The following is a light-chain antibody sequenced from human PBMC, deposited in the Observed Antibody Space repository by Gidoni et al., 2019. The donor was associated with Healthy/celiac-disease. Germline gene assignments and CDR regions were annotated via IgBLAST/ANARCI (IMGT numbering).Light chain of an antibody. CDR3: QQSYSTPPT. V-gene: IGKV1-39*01. CDR1: QSISSY. Sequence: IQMTQSPSSLSASVGDRVTITCRASQSISSYLNWYQQKPGKSPKLLIYAASSLQSGVPSRFSGSGSGTDFTITISSLQPEEFATYYCQQSYSTPPTFGQGTKVEIK. J-gene: IGKJ1*01. CDR2: AAS.